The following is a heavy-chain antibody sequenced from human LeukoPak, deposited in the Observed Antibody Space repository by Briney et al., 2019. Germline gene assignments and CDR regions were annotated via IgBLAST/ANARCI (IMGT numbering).Heavy chain of an antibody. CDR3: ARVYYYGSGNYYSDTFGAFDI. V-gene: IGHV2-70*11. CDR2: IDWDGDK. Sequence: SGPTLVNPTQTLTLTCTFSGFSLSSSGMCVSWIRQPPGKALEWLARIDWDGDKYYSTSLKTRLTISKDTSKNQVVLTMTNMDPVDTATYYCARVYYYGSGNYYSDTFGAFDIWGQGTMVTVSS. D-gene: IGHD3-10*01. CDR1: GFSLSSSGMC. J-gene: IGHJ3*02.